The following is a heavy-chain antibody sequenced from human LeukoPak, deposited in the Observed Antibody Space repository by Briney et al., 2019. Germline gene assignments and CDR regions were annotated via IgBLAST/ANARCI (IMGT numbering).Heavy chain of an antibody. D-gene: IGHD1-26*01. Sequence: SETLSLTCTVSSGSISTYYWSWIRQPPGKGLEWIGYIYYSGSSNYNPSLKSRVTISVDTSKNQFSLKLSSVSAADTAVYYCARDLGGATPQGDYWGQGTLVTVSS. CDR1: SGSISTYY. CDR3: ARDLGGATPQGDY. V-gene: IGHV4-59*01. CDR2: IYYSGSS. J-gene: IGHJ4*02.